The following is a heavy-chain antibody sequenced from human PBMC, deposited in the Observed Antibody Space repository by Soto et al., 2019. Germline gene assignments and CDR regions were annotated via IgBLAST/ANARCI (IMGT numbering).Heavy chain of an antibody. V-gene: IGHV1-69*01. CDR2: IIPIFGTA. CDR3: ARGFPVAGREYFQH. Sequence: QVQLVQSGAEVKKPGSSVKVSCKASGGTFSSYAISWVRQAPGQGLEWMGGIIPIFGTANYAQKFQGRVTMTADESTSTADRERSSLRSEDTAVYYCARGFPVAGREYFQHWGQGTLVTVSS. J-gene: IGHJ1*01. CDR1: GGTFSSYA. D-gene: IGHD6-19*01.